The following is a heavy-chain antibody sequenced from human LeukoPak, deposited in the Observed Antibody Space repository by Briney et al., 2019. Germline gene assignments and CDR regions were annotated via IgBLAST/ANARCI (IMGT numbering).Heavy chain of an antibody. J-gene: IGHJ6*03. V-gene: IGHV4-59*01. CDR2: VYDSRGT. CDR1: GGLISSYY. D-gene: IGHD2-15*01. CDR3: ALHAGWYMEV. Sequence: SVTLSLTCTVAGGLISSYYWSWIRQPPGKRLEWIGYVYDSRGTNYNPSLKSRVTMSVDTSKNQFSLKLSSVTAADTAVYYCALHAGWYMEVWGEGTTVTVSS.